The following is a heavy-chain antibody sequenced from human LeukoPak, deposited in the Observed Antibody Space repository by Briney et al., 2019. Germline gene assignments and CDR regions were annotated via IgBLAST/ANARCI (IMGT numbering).Heavy chain of an antibody. CDR1: GGTFSSYA. CDR3: ARYKVPPHQDSSMVPGVYYYYGMDV. CDR2: IIPFFGTP. J-gene: IGHJ6*02. V-gene: IGHV1-69*13. D-gene: IGHD3-10*01. Sequence: SVKVSCKASGGTFSSYAISWVRQAPGQGLEWMGGIIPFFGTPSYAQKFHGRVTITADESTNTAYMEVSSLRSEDTALYYCARYKVPPHQDSSMVPGVYYYYGMDVWGLGTTVTVSS.